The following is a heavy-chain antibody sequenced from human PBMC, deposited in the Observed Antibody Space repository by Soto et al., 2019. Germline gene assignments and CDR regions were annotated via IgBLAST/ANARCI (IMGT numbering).Heavy chain of an antibody. CDR2: IWYDGSNK. CDR1: GFTFSSYG. Sequence: GGSLRLSCAASGFTFSSYGMHWVRQAPGKGLEWVAVIWYDGSNKYYVDSVRGRLTVSRDNAKSSLYLQMNSLRVEDTAVYHCTTSPHRDSERVFVWGQGTTVTVS. J-gene: IGHJ6*02. V-gene: IGHV3-33*03. CDR3: TTSPHRDSERVFV. D-gene: IGHD1-26*01.